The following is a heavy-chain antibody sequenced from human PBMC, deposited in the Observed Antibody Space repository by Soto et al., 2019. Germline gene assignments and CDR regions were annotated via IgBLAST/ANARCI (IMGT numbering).Heavy chain of an antibody. CDR1: GYTFTSYG. CDR3: ARLYSGSYQGWFDP. Sequence: ASVKVSCKASGYTFTSYGISWVRHAPGQGLEWMGWISAYNGNTNYAQKLQGRVTMTTDTSTSTAYMELRSLRSDDTAVYYCARLYSGSYQGWFDPWGQGTVVTVSS. V-gene: IGHV1-18*01. CDR2: ISAYNGNT. J-gene: IGHJ5*02. D-gene: IGHD1-26*01.